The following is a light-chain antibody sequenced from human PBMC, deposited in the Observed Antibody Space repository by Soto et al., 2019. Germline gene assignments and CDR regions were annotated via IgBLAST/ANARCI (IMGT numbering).Light chain of an antibody. CDR2: ATS. V-gene: IGKV1-9*01. J-gene: IGKJ4*01. CDR1: QDIANY. Sequence: IRLTPSPSFLSASVGDRVPITCRASQDIANYLAWYQQKPGKAPKFLIYATSTFQSGVPSRFSGGGSGTEFTLTISSLQPEDFATYYCQQVNSYPLTFGGGTKVDIK. CDR3: QQVNSYPLT.